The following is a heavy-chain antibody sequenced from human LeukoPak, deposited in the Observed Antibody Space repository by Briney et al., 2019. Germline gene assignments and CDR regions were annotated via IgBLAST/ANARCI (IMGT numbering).Heavy chain of an antibody. CDR2: TYHTGTT. CDR3: ARLRYYDLNWYFDL. V-gene: IGHV4-59*08. J-gene: IGHJ2*01. Sequence: PSETLSLTCTVSGVSMSSSSWSWIRQTPGKVLEWIGYTYHTGTTSYNPSLKSRVTISVDTSKGQFSLNLSSVTAADTAVYYCARLRYYDLNWYFDLWGRGTLVTVSS. D-gene: IGHD3-22*01. CDR1: GVSMSSSS.